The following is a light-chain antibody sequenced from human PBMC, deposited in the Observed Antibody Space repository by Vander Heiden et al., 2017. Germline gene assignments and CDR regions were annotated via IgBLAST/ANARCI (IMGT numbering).Light chain of an antibody. V-gene: IGLV1-40*01. CDR1: SSNIGAGYD. Sequence: QSVLTQPPSVSGAPGQRVTIPSTGSSSNIGAGYDVHGYQQLPGPAPKLLIYGNSNRPSGVPDRFSGSKSGTSASLAITGLQAEDEADYYCQSYDSSLSGSYVFGTGTKVTVL. CDR2: GNS. J-gene: IGLJ1*01. CDR3: QSYDSSLSGSYV.